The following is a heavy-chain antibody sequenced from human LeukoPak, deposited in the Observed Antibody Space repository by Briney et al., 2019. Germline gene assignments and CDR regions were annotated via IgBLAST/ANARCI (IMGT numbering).Heavy chain of an antibody. D-gene: IGHD3-3*01. CDR1: GGSISSYY. CDR3: ARSAYDFWSGYYSYYYMDV. CDR2: IYYSGST. Sequence: PSETLSLTCTVSGGSISSYYWSWIRQPPGKRLEWIGYIYYSGSTNYNPSLKSRVTISVDTSKNQFSLKLSSVTAADTAVYYCARSAYDFWSGYYSYYYMDVWGKGTTVTVSS. J-gene: IGHJ6*03. V-gene: IGHV4-59*12.